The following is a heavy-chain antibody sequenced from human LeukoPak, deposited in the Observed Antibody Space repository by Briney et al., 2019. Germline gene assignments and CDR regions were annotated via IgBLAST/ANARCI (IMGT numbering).Heavy chain of an antibody. CDR1: GGSVSSGSYY. V-gene: IGHV4-61*01. Sequence: SETPSLTCTVSGGSVSSGSYYWSWIRQPPGKGLEWIGYIYYSGSTNYNPSLKRRVTISVDTSKNQFSLKLSSVTAADTAVYYCARVWSSGYYYPYYFDYWGQGTLVTVSS. CDR3: ARVWSSGYYYPYYFDY. CDR2: IYYSGST. J-gene: IGHJ4*02. D-gene: IGHD3-22*01.